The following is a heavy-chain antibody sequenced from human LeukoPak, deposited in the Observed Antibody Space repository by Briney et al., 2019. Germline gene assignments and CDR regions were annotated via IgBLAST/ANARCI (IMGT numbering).Heavy chain of an antibody. J-gene: IGHJ4*02. D-gene: IGHD2-15*01. CDR3: GRVSESLVNGGVSWSFDN. Sequence: GGSLRLSCAASGFTFSSYWMSWVRQAPGKGLEWVANIKQDGSEKYYVDSVKGRFTISRDNAKNSLYLQMNSLRAEDTAVYYCGRVSESLVNGGVSWSFDNWGQGTLVTVSS. V-gene: IGHV3-7*03. CDR2: IKQDGSEK. CDR1: GFTFSSYW.